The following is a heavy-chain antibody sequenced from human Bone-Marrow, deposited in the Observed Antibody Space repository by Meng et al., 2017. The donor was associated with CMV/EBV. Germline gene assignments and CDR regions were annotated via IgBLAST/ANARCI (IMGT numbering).Heavy chain of an antibody. CDR3: ARASYYYGSGSYYEGFDY. Sequence: GGSLRLSCAASGFTFSSYAMSWVRQAPGKGLEWVSAISGSGGSTYYADSVKGRFTISRDNSKNTLYLQMNSLRPEDTAVYYCARASYYYGSGSYYEGFDYWGQGTLVTVSS. J-gene: IGHJ4*02. D-gene: IGHD3-10*01. V-gene: IGHV3-23*01. CDR2: ISGSGGST. CDR1: GFTFSSYA.